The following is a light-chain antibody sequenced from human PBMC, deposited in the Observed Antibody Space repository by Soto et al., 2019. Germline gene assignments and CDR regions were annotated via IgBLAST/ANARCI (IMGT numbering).Light chain of an antibody. CDR3: QRSFSTPRR. J-gene: IGKJ1*01. V-gene: IGKV1-39*01. CDR2: AAA. Sequence: DIQMAQSPSSLSASIGDRVTITCRASQTISDFLNWYQHKPGKPTKLLIYAAASLHGGGPSRFSGSGYGTNFTLTISGMQPEDFATYFCQRSFSTPRRFGQGTKVEL. CDR1: QTISDF.